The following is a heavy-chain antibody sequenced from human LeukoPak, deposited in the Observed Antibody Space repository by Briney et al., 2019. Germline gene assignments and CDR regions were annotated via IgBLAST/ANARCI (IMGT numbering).Heavy chain of an antibody. D-gene: IGHD6-13*01. CDR3: ARTPLAAAGIIAPNWFGP. Sequence: SQTLSLTCTVSGGSISSGGYYWSWIRQHPGKGLEWIGYIYYSGSTYYNPSLKSRVTISVDTSKNQFSLKLSSVTAADTAVYYCARTPLAAAGIIAPNWFGPWGQGTLVTVSS. CDR1: GGSISSGGYY. V-gene: IGHV4-31*03. J-gene: IGHJ5*02. CDR2: IYYSGST.